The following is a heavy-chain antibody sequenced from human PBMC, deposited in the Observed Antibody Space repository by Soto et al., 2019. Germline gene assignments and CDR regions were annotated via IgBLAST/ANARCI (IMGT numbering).Heavy chain of an antibody. CDR1: GYTFTSYG. V-gene: IGHV1-18*04. J-gene: IGHJ6*02. CDR2: ISAYNGNT. Sequence: ASVKVSCKASGYTFTSYGISWVRQAPGQGLEWMGWISAYNGNTNYAQKLQGRVTMTTDTSTSTACMELRSLRSDDTAVYYCARSVVTATPTRYYYYGMDVWGQGTTVTVSS. D-gene: IGHD2-21*02. CDR3: ARSVVTATPTRYYYYGMDV.